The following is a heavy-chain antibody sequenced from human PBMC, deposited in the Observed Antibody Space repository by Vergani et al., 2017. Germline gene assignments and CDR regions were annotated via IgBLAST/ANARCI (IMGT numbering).Heavy chain of an antibody. D-gene: IGHD3-10*01. V-gene: IGHV3-9*01. Sequence: EVQLVESGGGLVQPGRSLRLSCAASGFTFDDYAMHWVRQAPGKGLEWVSGISWNSGSIGYADSVKGRFTISRDNAKNSLYLQMNSLRAEDTAVYYCAKDIGARGYWGQGTLVTVSS. J-gene: IGHJ4*02. CDR2: ISWNSGSI. CDR3: AKDIGARGY. CDR1: GFTFDDYA.